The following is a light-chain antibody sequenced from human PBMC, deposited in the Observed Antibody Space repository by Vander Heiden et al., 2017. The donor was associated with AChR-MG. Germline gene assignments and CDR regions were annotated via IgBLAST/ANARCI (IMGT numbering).Light chain of an antibody. CDR1: IDSVTSGHY. Sequence: VTPEPSLSVSPGGTVTLTCGSSIDSVTSGHYPYWFHQKPAHKPTNLIYHTNQHTAWTPAWSAGTPRGGTAAMTLAGAEQEEDAYYYCMLACCGGVMFGGGTKLTVL. CDR2: HTN. J-gene: IGLJ3*02. CDR3: MLACCGGVM. V-gene: IGLV7-46*01.